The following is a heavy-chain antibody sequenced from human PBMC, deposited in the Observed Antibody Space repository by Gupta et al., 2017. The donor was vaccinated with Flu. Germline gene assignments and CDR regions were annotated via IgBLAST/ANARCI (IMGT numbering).Heavy chain of an antibody. V-gene: IGHV4-39*01. J-gene: IGHJ4*02. CDR1: GGSISSSSYY. D-gene: IGHD6-13*01. Sequence: QLQLQESGPGLVKPSETLSLTCTVSGGSISSSSYYWGWIRQPPGKGLEWIGSIYYSGSTYYNPSLKSRVTISVDTSKNQFSLKLSSVTAADTAVYYCARQGQQLVYWVTFAYYFDYWGQGTLVTVSS. CDR2: IYYSGST. CDR3: ARQGQQLVYWVTFAYYFDY.